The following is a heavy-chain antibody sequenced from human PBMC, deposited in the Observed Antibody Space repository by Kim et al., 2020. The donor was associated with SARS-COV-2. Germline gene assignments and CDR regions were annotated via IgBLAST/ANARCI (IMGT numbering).Heavy chain of an antibody. CDR3: AKEEGDQGVRWVDP. CDR1: GFTFSSYA. D-gene: IGHD2-2*01. Sequence: GGSLRLSCAASGFTFSSYAMSWVRQAPGQGLEWVSAVSDSGGGTYYAGSVRGRFTISRDNSMNTLYLQMNRLRAEDTAVYYCAKEEGDQGVRWVDPWGQG. V-gene: IGHV3-23*01. CDR2: VSDSGGGT. J-gene: IGHJ5*02.